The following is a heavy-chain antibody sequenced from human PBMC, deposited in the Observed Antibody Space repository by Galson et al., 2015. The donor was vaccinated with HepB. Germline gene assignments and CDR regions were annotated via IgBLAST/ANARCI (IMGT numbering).Heavy chain of an antibody. D-gene: IGHD3-10*01. Sequence: SLRLSCAASGFTFSNAWMTWVRQAPGKGLEWVGRITTKADGGTTDYAAPVKGRFTISRDDSKNTLYLQMNSLKTEDTAMYYCITDRALGGRYYYGGGHWGQGTLITVSS. CDR3: ITDRALGGRYYYGGGH. V-gene: IGHV3-15*01. J-gene: IGHJ4*02. CDR2: ITTKADGGTT. CDR1: GFTFSNAW.